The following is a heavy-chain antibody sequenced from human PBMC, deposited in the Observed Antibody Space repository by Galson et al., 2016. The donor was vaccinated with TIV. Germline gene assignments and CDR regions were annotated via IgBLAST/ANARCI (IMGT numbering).Heavy chain of an antibody. D-gene: IGHD3-3*01. CDR1: GGSFNRYY. CDR3: SSPFPGGDDFWSAYYDAFDI. V-gene: IGHV4-34*01. J-gene: IGHJ3*02. CDR2: INHSGST. Sequence: SETLSLTCAVYGGSFNRYYWPWIRQPPGKGLEWIGQINHSGSTKYNPSLKSRGTISVDTSKNQFSLKLTSVTAADTAVYYCSSPFPGGDDFWSAYYDAFDIWGQGTMVTVSS.